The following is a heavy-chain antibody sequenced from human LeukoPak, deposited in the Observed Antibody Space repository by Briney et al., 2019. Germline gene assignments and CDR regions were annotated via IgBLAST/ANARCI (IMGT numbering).Heavy chain of an antibody. Sequence: SETLSLTCAVYGGSFSGYYWSWIRQPPGKGLEWIGEIKHSGSTNYNPSLKSRVTISVDTSKNQFSLKLSSVTAADTAVYYCARGLASGGVHPAWGQGTLVTVSS. CDR3: ARGLASGGVHPA. J-gene: IGHJ5*02. D-gene: IGHD2-15*01. CDR2: IKHSGST. V-gene: IGHV4-34*01. CDR1: GGSFSGYY.